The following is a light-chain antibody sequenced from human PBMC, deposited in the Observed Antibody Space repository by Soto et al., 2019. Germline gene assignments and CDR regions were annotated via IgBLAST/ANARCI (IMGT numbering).Light chain of an antibody. CDR1: QTVSNN. J-gene: IGKJ4*01. Sequence: ERVMTQFPATLSVSPGAKATLSCRASQTVSNNLAWYQQKPGQAPRLLIYFASTRATGVPARFSGSGSGTEFTLTISSLQSEDSAVSYCQHYNEWPLTFGGGTKLETK. V-gene: IGKV3-15*01. CDR3: QHYNEWPLT. CDR2: FAS.